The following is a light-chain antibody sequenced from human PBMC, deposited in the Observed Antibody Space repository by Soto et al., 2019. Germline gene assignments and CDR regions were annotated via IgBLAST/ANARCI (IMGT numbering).Light chain of an antibody. Sequence: EIVLTQSPGTLSLSPGERATLSCRASQSVSSSFLAWYRQNPGQAPSLLIYGASSRATDIPRRFSGSGSGTDFTLTITRLEPEDFAVYFCQQYGNSPLTFGQGTKVEVK. V-gene: IGKV3-20*01. CDR3: QQYGNSPLT. CDR1: QSVSSSF. CDR2: GAS. J-gene: IGKJ1*01.